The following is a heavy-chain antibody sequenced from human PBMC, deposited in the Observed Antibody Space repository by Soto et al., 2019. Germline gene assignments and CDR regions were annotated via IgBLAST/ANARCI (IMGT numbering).Heavy chain of an antibody. CDR2: ISPSGGST. V-gene: IGHV1-46*01. Sequence: ASVKVSCKASGYTFTSYYMHWVRQAPGQGLEWMGIISPSGGSTRYAQKFQGRVTMTRDTSTSTVYMVLSSLRSEDTAVYYFERGSIYDSSGYSFDPWGQGTLVTVSS. J-gene: IGHJ5*02. CDR3: ERGSIYDSSGYSFDP. D-gene: IGHD3-22*01. CDR1: GYTFTSYY.